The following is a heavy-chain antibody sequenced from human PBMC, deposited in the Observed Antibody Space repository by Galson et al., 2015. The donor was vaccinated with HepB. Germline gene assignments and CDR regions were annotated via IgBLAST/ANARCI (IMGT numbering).Heavy chain of an antibody. V-gene: IGHV3-21*01. CDR3: ARDRYYDSSGYYSALDAFDI. D-gene: IGHD3-22*01. CDR1: GFTFSSYS. CDR2: ISSSSSYI. J-gene: IGHJ3*02. Sequence: SLRLSCAASGFTFSSYSMNWVRQAPGKGLEWVSSISSSSSYIYYADSVKGRFTISRDNAKNSLYLQMNSLRAEDTAVYYCARDRYYDSSGYYSALDAFDIWGQGTMVTVSS.